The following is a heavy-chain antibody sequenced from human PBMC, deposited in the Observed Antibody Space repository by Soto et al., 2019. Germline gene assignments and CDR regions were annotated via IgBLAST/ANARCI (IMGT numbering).Heavy chain of an antibody. CDR3: AGGNHRWLQLWYFDL. CDR2: IIPIFGTA. J-gene: IGHJ2*01. V-gene: IGHV1-69*12. CDR1: GGPFSSYT. D-gene: IGHD5-12*01. Sequence: QVQLVQSGAEVKKPGSSVTVSCKASGGPFSSYTISWVRQAPGQWLEWVGGIIPIFGTANYAQKFQGRVTITADESTGKAYMELSSLRSEDTAVYYGAGGNHRWLQLWYFDLGGRGTLVTVSS.